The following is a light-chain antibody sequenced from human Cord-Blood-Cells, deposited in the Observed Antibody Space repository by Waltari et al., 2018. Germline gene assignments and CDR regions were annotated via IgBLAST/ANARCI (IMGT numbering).Light chain of an antibody. Sequence: QSALTQPASVSGSPGQSITISCTGTSSDVGGYNYVSWYQQHPGKAPKLIIYDVSNRPSGVSNRFSGSTSGNTAYLTISGLQAEDEADYYCSSYTSSSTYVFGTGTKVTVL. CDR3: SSYTSSSTYV. J-gene: IGLJ1*01. CDR1: SSDVGGYNY. CDR2: DVS. V-gene: IGLV2-14*01.